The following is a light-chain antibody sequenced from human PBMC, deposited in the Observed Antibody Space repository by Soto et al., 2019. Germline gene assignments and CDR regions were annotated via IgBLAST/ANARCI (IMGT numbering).Light chain of an antibody. V-gene: IGLV7-43*01. CDR1: TGAVTSGYY. CDR2: STS. Sequence: QAVVTQEPSLTVSPGGTVTLTCASSTGAVTSGYYPNWFQQKPGQAPRPLIYSTSNKHSWTPARFSGSLLGGKAALTLSGVQPEDEAEYYCLLYYGGAPVFGGGTKVTVL. J-gene: IGLJ2*01. CDR3: LLYYGGAPV.